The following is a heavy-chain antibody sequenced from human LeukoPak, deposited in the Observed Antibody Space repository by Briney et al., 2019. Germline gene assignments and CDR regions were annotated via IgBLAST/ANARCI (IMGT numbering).Heavy chain of an antibody. D-gene: IGHD2-2*01. CDR1: GFTFSSYG. V-gene: IGHV3-30*02. Sequence: PGGSLRLSCAASGFTFSSYGMHWVRQAPGKGLEWVAFIRYDGNNTYYADSVKGRFTISRDNSKNTLYLQMNSLRAEDTAVYYCAKDVPLLGIIPVHWFDPWGQGILVTVSS. J-gene: IGHJ5*02. CDR2: IRYDGNNT. CDR3: AKDVPLLGIIPVHWFDP.